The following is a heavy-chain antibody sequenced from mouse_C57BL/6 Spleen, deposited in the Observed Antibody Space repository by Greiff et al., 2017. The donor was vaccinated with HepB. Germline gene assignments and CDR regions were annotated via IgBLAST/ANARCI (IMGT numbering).Heavy chain of an antibody. V-gene: IGHV1-82*01. Sequence: VKLVESGPELVKPGASVKISCKASGYAFSSSWMNWVKQRPGKGLEWIGRIYPGDGDTNYNGKFKGKATLTADKSSSTAYMQLSSLTSEDSAVYFCAREEFYYDPFAYWGQGTLVTVSA. CDR1: GYAFSSSW. CDR3: AREEFYYDPFAY. CDR2: IYPGDGDT. D-gene: IGHD2-4*01. J-gene: IGHJ3*01.